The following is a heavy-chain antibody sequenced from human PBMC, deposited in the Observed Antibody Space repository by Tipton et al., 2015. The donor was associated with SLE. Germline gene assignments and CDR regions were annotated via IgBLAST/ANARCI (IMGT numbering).Heavy chain of an antibody. D-gene: IGHD3-16*02. CDR3: ARSVWGSYRYYYFDY. Sequence: TLSLTCAVSGGSISSSNWWSWVRQPPGKGLEWIGEIYHSGSTNYNPSLKSRVTISVDTSMNQFSLKLSSVTAADTAVYYCARSVWGSYRYYYFDYWGQGTLVTVSS. CDR2: IYHSGST. V-gene: IGHV4-4*02. J-gene: IGHJ4*02. CDR1: GGSISSSNW.